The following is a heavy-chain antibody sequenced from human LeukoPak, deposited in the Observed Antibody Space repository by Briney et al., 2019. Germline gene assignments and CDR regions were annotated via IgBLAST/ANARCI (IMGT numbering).Heavy chain of an antibody. J-gene: IGHJ6*02. Sequence: GRSLRLSCAASGFTFDDYVMHWVRQAPGRGLEWVSGISRDSANIGYADSVKGRFTISRDNAKNSLYLQMNSLTTEDTALYYCARDFCTGCNYYFYGMDVWGQGTTVTVSS. D-gene: IGHD2-2*01. CDR1: GFTFDDYV. CDR2: ISRDSANI. CDR3: ARDFCTGCNYYFYGMDV. V-gene: IGHV3-9*01.